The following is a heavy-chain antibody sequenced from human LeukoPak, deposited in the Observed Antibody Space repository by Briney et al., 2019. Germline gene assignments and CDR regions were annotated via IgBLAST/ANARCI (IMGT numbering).Heavy chain of an antibody. CDR3: ATSTPSDWYPFDY. V-gene: IGHV6-1*01. J-gene: IGHJ4*02. D-gene: IGHD6-19*01. CDR2: TYYRSKWYY. CDR1: GDSVSSNTAA. Sequence: SQTLSLTCAISGDSVSSNTAAWNWIRQSPSRGLEWLGRTYYRSKWYYDYAVSLKSRITIYPDTSKNQFSLQLYSVTPEDTAVYYCATSTPSDWYPFDYWGQGTLVTVSS.